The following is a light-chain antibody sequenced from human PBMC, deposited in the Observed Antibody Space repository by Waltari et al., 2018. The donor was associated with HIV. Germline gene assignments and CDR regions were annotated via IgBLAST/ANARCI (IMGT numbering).Light chain of an antibody. J-gene: IGLJ2*01. CDR1: SRSVSTPYF. Sequence: QTEGTQAPSVSVSPGGTVTYTCALASRSVSTPYFASWYPQTPGQPPRTLIYNTSSRSSGVPDRFSGSILGNKAALTITGAQADDDGDYYCVLSLAGGLKAFGGGTRLTVL. CDR2: NTS. CDR3: VLSLAGGLKA. V-gene: IGLV8-61*01.